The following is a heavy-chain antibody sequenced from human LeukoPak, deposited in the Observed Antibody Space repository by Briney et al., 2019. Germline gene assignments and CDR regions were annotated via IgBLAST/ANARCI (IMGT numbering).Heavy chain of an antibody. CDR2: INHSGST. V-gene: IGHV4-34*01. Sequence: PSETLSLTCAVYGGSFSGYYWSWIRQPPGKGLEWIGEINHSGSTNYNPSLKSRVTISVDTSKNQFSLKLSSVTAADTAVYCCAREGRSSAAFDYWGQGTLVTVSS. J-gene: IGHJ4*02. D-gene: IGHD2-15*01. CDR3: AREGRSSAAFDY. CDR1: GGSFSGYY.